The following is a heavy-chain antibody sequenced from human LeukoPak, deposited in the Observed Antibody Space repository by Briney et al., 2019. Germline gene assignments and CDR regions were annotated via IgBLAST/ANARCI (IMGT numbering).Heavy chain of an antibody. Sequence: PGGFLRLSCAASGFTFSNAWMNWVRQAPGKGLEWVGRIKSKTDGGTTDYAAPVKGRFTISRDDSKNTLYLQMNSLKTEDTAVYYCITDPIYYDSSGYYYTWGQGTLVTVSS. CDR1: GFTFSNAW. D-gene: IGHD3-22*01. CDR2: IKSKTDGGTT. V-gene: IGHV3-15*07. J-gene: IGHJ5*02. CDR3: ITDPIYYDSSGYYYT.